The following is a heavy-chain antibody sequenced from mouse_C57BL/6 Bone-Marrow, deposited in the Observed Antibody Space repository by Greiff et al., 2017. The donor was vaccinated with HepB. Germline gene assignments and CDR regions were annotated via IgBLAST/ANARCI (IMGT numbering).Heavy chain of an antibody. V-gene: IGHV2-5*01. CDR3: AKGNYYGSSFYWYFDV. J-gene: IGHJ1*03. D-gene: IGHD1-1*01. Sequence: VQVVESGPGLVQPSQSLSITCTVSGFSLTSYGVHWVRQSPGKGLEWLGVIWRGGSTDYNAAFMSRLSITKDNSKSQVFFKMNSLQADDTAIYYCAKGNYYGSSFYWYFDVWGTGTTVTVSS. CDR1: GFSLTSYG. CDR2: IWRGGST.